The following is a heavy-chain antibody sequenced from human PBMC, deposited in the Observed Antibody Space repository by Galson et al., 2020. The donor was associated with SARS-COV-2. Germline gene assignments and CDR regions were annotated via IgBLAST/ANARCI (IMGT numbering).Heavy chain of an antibody. CDR3: ARDPLSIYCSSTSCKKTDYYYYMDV. Sequence: SVKVSCKASGGTFSSYAISWVRQAPGQGLEWMGGIIPILGIANYAQKFQGRVTITADKSTSTAYMELSSLRSEDTAVYYCARDPLSIYCSSTSCKKTDYYYYMDVWCKGTTVTVSS. CDR1: GGTFSSYA. CDR2: IIPILGIA. D-gene: IGHD2-2*01. J-gene: IGHJ6*03. V-gene: IGHV1-69*10.